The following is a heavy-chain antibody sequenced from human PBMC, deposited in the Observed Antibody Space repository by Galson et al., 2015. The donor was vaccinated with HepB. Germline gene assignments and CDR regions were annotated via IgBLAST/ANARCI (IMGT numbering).Heavy chain of an antibody. V-gene: IGHV3-23*01. D-gene: IGHD1-26*01. CDR1: GFTFRTYA. CDR2: ITGSGGMT. J-gene: IGHJ5*01. Sequence: SLRLSCAASGFTFRTYAMTWVRQAPGKGLEWVSGITGSGGMTFYADSVKGRFTISRDNSKSTLYLQMNSLRAEDTAVYYCVKFRGSGSYKSYWFDCWGQGTLATVSS. CDR3: VKFRGSGSYKSYWFDC.